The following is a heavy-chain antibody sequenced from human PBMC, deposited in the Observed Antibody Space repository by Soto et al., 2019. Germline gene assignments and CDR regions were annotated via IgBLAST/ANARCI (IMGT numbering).Heavy chain of an antibody. CDR3: ARGITIFGVVIIPGPAFDY. CDR2: IYYSGST. J-gene: IGHJ4*02. CDR1: GGSISSGDYY. Sequence: SETLSLTCTVSGGSISSGDYYWSWIRQPPGKGLEWIGYIYYSGSTYYNPSLKSRVTISVDTSKNQFSLKLSSVTAADTAVYYCARGITIFGVVIIPGPAFDYWGQGTLVTVSS. D-gene: IGHD3-3*01. V-gene: IGHV4-30-4*01.